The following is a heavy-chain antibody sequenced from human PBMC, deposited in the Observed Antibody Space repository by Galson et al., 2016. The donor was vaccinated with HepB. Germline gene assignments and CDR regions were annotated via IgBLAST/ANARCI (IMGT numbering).Heavy chain of an antibody. CDR3: ARDSVKTTIFGGYGIDV. CDR2: IWYDGSEK. D-gene: IGHD3-3*01. J-gene: IGHJ6*04. Sequence: SLRLSCAASGFSFSSHNMHWVRQAPGKGLEWVAIIWYDGSEKYYSSSVKGRFTISRDNSGNTMHLRMNSLRVEDTAVYFCARDSVKTTIFGGYGIDVWGKGTTVTVAS. V-gene: IGHV3-33*01. CDR1: GFSFSSHN.